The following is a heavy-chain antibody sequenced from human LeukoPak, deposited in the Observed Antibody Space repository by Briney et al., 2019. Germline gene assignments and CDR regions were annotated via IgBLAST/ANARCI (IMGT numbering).Heavy chain of an antibody. Sequence: GASVNVSCKASGYTFTVYYVHWVRQAPGQGLEWMGRINPNSGDTNYAQKFQGRVTMTRDTSISTAYMELSRLRSDDTAVYYCARDYCGGDCFPDYWGQGTLVTVSS. CDR3: ARDYCGGDCFPDY. J-gene: IGHJ4*02. CDR2: INPNSGDT. CDR1: GYTFTVYY. V-gene: IGHV1-2*06. D-gene: IGHD2-21*02.